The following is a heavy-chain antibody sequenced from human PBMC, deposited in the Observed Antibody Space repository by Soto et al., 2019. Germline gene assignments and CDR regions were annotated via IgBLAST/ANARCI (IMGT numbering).Heavy chain of an antibody. J-gene: IGHJ6*02. Sequence: PGESLKISCKGSGYSFTSYWIGWVRQMPGKGLGWMGIIYPGDSDTRYSPSFQGQVTISADKSISTAYLQWSSLKASDTAMYYCARSDSSGYYPTDYYYYGMDVWGQGTTVTVSS. CDR2: IYPGDSDT. CDR3: ARSDSSGYYPTDYYYYGMDV. D-gene: IGHD3-22*01. CDR1: GYSFTSYW. V-gene: IGHV5-51*01.